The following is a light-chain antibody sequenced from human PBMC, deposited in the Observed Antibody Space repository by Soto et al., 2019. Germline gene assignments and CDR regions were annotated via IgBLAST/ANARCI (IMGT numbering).Light chain of an antibody. J-gene: IGKJ1*01. CDR2: KAS. CDR3: QQYNSYWT. Sequence: DIQMTQSPSSLSASVGDRVTITCRASQSISTWLAWYQQKPGKAPKLLIYKASNLESGVPSRFSGSGSGTEFALTIRSLQPDDFATYYCQQYNSYWTFGQGTKVEIK. V-gene: IGKV1-5*03. CDR1: QSISTW.